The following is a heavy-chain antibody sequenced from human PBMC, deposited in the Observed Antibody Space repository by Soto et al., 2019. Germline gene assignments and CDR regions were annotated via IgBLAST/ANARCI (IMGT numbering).Heavy chain of an antibody. Sequence: SVKVSCKASGGTFSTYAISWLRQAPGQGLEWMGGIIPIFGTAKYAQKFQGRVTITADESTSTAYMELSSLRSEDTAVYYCAREIFGVIISGGRDAFDIWGQGTMVTVSS. J-gene: IGHJ3*02. V-gene: IGHV1-69*13. CDR2: IIPIFGTA. D-gene: IGHD3-3*01. CDR1: GGTFSTYA. CDR3: AREIFGVIISGGRDAFDI.